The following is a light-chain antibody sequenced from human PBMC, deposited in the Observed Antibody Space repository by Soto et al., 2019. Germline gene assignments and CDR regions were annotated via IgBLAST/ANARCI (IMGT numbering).Light chain of an antibody. CDR1: QRISSY. CDR3: QQTYSTPLT. CDR2: AAS. Sequence: DIQMTQSPSSLSASVGDRVTITCRASQRISSYLNWYQQKPGKAPKLLIYAASSVQSGVPSRFSGSGSGTDFTLTISSLQPEDFATYHCQQTYSTPLTFGPGTKVDIK. J-gene: IGKJ3*01. V-gene: IGKV1-39*01.